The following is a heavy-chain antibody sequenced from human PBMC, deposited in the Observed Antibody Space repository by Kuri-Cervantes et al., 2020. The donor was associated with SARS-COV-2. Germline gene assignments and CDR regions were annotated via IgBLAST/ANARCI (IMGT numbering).Heavy chain of an antibody. V-gene: IGHV3-21*01. CDR3: ARLIGDGYPRYSFDH. D-gene: IGHD5-24*01. CDR2: ISSWSTYI. Sequence: GESLKISCAASRSTFSSYGMQLVRQAPGKGLEWVSSISSWSTYIFYADSVKGRFTLSRDNARNSLYLQMNSLRAEDTAVYYCARLIGDGYPRYSFDHWGQGTLVTVSS. CDR1: RSTFSSYG. J-gene: IGHJ4*02.